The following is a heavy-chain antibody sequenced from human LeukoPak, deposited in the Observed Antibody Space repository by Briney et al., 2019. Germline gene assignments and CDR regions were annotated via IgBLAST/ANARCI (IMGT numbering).Heavy chain of an antibody. CDR1: GFTLDVYG. CDR2: INGNGAST. D-gene: IGHD2-21*01. CDR3: ARDKGCGGDCYYFDY. Sequence: GGSLRLSCAASGFTLDVYGMSWVRQGPGKGLEWVSGINGNGASTGYIDSVKGRFTISRDNAKNSLYLQMDNLRAEDTALYYCARDKGCGGDCYYFDYWGQGALVTVSS. J-gene: IGHJ4*02. V-gene: IGHV3-20*04.